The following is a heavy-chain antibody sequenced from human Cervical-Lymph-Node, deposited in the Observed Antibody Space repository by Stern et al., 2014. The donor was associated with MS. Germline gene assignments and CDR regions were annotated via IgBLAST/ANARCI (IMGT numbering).Heavy chain of an antibody. Sequence: VQLVESGAEVQKPGSSVKVSCKASGDTSNTDAIHWVRQAPGHGLEWMGGIIPVFGTPVYAQRFKGRVSIAADESTATDYMELSSLRSDDTAVYYCARGASSAAWYKHAVDVWGQGTTVTVSS. D-gene: IGHD1-14*01. V-gene: IGHV1-69*01. J-gene: IGHJ6*02. CDR3: ARGASSAAWYKHAVDV. CDR2: IIPVFGTP. CDR1: GDTSNTDA.